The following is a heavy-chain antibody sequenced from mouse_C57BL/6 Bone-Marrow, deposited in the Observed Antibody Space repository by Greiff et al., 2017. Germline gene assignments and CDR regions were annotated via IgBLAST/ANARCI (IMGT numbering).Heavy chain of an antibody. Sequence: VQLQQPGAELVKPGASVKMSCKASGYTFTSYWITWVKQRPGQGLEWIGDIYPGSGSTNYNEKFKSKATLTVDTSSSTAYMQLSSLTSEDSAVYYCARWTAQVPWFAYWGQGTLVTVSA. CDR1: GYTFTSYW. V-gene: IGHV1-55*01. J-gene: IGHJ3*01. D-gene: IGHD3-2*02. CDR2: IYPGSGST. CDR3: ARWTAQVPWFAY.